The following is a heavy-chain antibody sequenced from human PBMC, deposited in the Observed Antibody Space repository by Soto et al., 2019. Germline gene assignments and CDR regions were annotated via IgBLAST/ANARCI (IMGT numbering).Heavy chain of an antibody. CDR1: GYTFTSYG. CDR3: ARGSPRRGTWIQLTYGMDV. CDR2: ISAYNGNT. D-gene: IGHD5-18*01. Sequence: QVQLVQSGAEVKKPGASVKVSCKASGYTFTSYGISWVRQAPGQGLEWMGWISAYNGNTNYAQKLQGRVSMTTDTSTSTAYMELRSLRSDDTAVYYCARGSPRRGTWIQLTYGMDVWGQGTTVTVSS. J-gene: IGHJ6*02. V-gene: IGHV1-18*04.